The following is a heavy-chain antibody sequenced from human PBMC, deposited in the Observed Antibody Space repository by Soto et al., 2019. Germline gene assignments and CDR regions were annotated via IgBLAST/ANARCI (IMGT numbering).Heavy chain of an antibody. J-gene: IGHJ6*02. D-gene: IGHD4-17*01. CDR1: GGSISSGDYY. V-gene: IGHV4-30-4*01. CDR3: ARDEVGDYYYNGRDV. CDR2: IYYSGST. Sequence: SETLSLTCTVSGGSISSGDYYWSWIRQPPGKGLEWIGYIYYSGSTYYNPSLKSRVTISVDTSKNQFSLKLSSVTAADTAVYYCARDEVGDYYYNGRDVWGQGPTVTVSS.